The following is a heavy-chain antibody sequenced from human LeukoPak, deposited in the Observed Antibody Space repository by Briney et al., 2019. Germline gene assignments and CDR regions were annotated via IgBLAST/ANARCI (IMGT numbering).Heavy chain of an antibody. V-gene: IGHV5-51*01. CDR1: GYSFTSYW. CDR2: IYPGDSDT. Sequence: GESLKISCKGSGYSFTSYWIGWVRQMPGKGLEWMGIIYPGDSDTRYSPSFQGQVTISADKSISTAYLQWSSLKASDTAMYYCASTYYYDSSGYYSWAFDIWGQGTMVTVSS. D-gene: IGHD3-22*01. CDR3: ASTYYYDSSGYYSWAFDI. J-gene: IGHJ3*02.